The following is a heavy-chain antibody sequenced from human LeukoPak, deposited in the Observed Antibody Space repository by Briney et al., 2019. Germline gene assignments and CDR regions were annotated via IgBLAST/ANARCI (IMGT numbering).Heavy chain of an antibody. Sequence: SETLSLTCAVSGGSISSSNWWSWVRQPPGKGLEWIGEIYHSGSTNYNPSLKSRVTISVDKSKNQFSLRLNSVTAADTAVYYCTKSMVRGTPLRWFDPWGQGTLVTVSS. V-gene: IGHV4-4*02. CDR2: IYHSGST. CDR3: TKSMVRGTPLRWFDP. J-gene: IGHJ5*02. D-gene: IGHD3-10*01. CDR1: GGSISSSNW.